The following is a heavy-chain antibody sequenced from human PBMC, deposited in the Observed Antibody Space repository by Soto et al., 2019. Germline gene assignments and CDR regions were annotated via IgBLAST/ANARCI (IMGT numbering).Heavy chain of an antibody. V-gene: IGHV4-39*01. CDR1: GGSIGRGNRY. CDR2: IDFDGSR. D-gene: IGHD6-19*01. CDR3: ERTQPGHSGGSKFDP. Sequence: SETLSLTCTVSGGSIGRGNRYWGWIRQPPGKGLEWIGNIDFDGSRYYNPSLKSRVTMSVDTSRNQLSLILTSVTATDTAVYYCERTQPGHSGGSKFDPWGRGILVTVYS. J-gene: IGHJ5*02.